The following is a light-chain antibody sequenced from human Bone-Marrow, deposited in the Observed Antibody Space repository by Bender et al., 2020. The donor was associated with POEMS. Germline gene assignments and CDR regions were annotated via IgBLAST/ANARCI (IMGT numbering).Light chain of an antibody. V-gene: IGLV2-11*01. CDR2: EVT. Sequence: QSVLTQPPSVSGAPGQRVTISCTGTSSDVGAYNYVSWYQQHPDKAPKLMIYEVTKRPSGIPERFSGSNSGDTATLTISGAQAMDEADYYCQAWDSSGVFGAGTKLTVL. J-gene: IGLJ3*02. CDR3: QAWDSSGV. CDR1: SSDVGAYNY.